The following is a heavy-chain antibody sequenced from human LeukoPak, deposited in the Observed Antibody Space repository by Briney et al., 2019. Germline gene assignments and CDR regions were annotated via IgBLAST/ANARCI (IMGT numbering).Heavy chain of an antibody. Sequence: GGSLRLSCAASGVTFSSYARSWIRQAPGKGLEWVSAISGSGGSTYYADSVKGRFTISIDNSKNTLYLQMSSLSAEDTAVYYCAKRPYYDYVWNDDWGQGALVTVSS. D-gene: IGHD3-16*01. CDR2: ISGSGGST. J-gene: IGHJ4*02. CDR1: GVTFSSYA. CDR3: AKRPYYDYVWNDD. V-gene: IGHV3-23*01.